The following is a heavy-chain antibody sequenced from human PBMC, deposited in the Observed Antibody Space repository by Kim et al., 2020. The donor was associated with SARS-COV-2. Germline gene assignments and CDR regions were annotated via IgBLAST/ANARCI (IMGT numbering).Heavy chain of an antibody. J-gene: IGHJ4*02. Sequence: DSVTGRFTISRDNPKNTLYLQMNSLRAEDTAVYYCARGARYFDWFAFDYWGQGTLVTVSS. D-gene: IGHD3-9*01. V-gene: IGHV3-66*01. CDR3: ARGARYFDWFAFDY.